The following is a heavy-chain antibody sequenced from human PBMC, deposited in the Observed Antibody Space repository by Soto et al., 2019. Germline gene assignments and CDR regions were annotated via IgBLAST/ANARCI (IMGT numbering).Heavy chain of an antibody. CDR2: IIPSFGTA. V-gene: IGHV1-69*13. J-gene: IGHJ5*02. Sequence: GASVKVSCKASGGTFSSYAISWVRQAPGQGLEWMGGIIPSFGTANYAQKFQGRVTITADESTSTAYMELSSLRSEDTAVYYCARAYCGGDCYKNWFDPWGQGTLVTVSS. CDR1: GGTFSSYA. CDR3: ARAYCGGDCYKNWFDP. D-gene: IGHD2-21*02.